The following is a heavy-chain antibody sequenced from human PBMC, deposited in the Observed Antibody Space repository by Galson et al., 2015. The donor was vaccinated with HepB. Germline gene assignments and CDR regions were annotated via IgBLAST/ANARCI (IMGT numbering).Heavy chain of an antibody. V-gene: IGHV3-74*01. J-gene: IGHJ3*02. CDR1: GFTFSSYW. CDR2: INSDGSST. Sequence: SLRLSCAASGFTFSSYWMHWVRQAPGKGLVWVSRINSDGSSTSYADSVKGRFTISRDNAKNTLYLQMNSLRAEDTAVYYCARGRLGDSSGYSHDAFDIWGQGTMVTVSS. CDR3: ARGRLGDSSGYSHDAFDI. D-gene: IGHD3-22*01.